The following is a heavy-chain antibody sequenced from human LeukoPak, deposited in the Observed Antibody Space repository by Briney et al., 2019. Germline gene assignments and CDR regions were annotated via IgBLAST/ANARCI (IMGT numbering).Heavy chain of an antibody. D-gene: IGHD6-6*01. Sequence: PSQTLSLTCTVSGGSLSSGSHYWNWIRQPAGKGLEWIGRIYTSGGTNYNPSLKSRVTISVDTSKNQFSLKLSSVTAADTAVYYCARVSSSSRPNFDYWGQGTLVTVSS. J-gene: IGHJ4*02. CDR3: ARVSSSSRPNFDY. V-gene: IGHV4-61*02. CDR1: GGSLSSGSHY. CDR2: IYTSGGT.